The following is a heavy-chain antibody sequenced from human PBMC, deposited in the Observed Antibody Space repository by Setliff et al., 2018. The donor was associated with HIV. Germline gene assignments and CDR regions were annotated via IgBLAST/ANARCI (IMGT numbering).Heavy chain of an antibody. J-gene: IGHJ5*02. Sequence: PSETLSLTCAVSGGSIFTTNTWWTWVRQPPGRGLEWIAEIDHSGTTNYNRSLKNRLTLSVDKSRNQFSLRVTSVTAADTAVYYCARLYTNYGSWYFDTWGQGALVTSPQ. CDR1: GGSIFTTNTW. CDR3: ARLYTNYGSWYFDT. V-gene: IGHV4-4*02. CDR2: IDHSGTT. D-gene: IGHD3-10*01.